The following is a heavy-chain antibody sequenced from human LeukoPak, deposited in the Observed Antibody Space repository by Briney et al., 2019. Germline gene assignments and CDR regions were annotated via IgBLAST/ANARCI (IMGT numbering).Heavy chain of an antibody. CDR2: ISGSGGST. D-gene: IGHD3-9*01. V-gene: IGHV3-23*01. J-gene: IGHJ4*02. CDR1: GFAFTSYA. CDR3: AKNNILTGYDLYYFDY. Sequence: GGSLRLCCAASGFAFTSYALSWVRQAPGKRLEWVSAISGSGGSTYYADSVKGRFTISRDNFKNTLYLQMNSLRAEDTAVYYCAKNNILTGYDLYYFDYWGQGTLVTVSS.